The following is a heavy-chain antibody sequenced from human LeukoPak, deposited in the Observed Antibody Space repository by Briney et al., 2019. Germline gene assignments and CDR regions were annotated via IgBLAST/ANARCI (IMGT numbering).Heavy chain of an antibody. CDR3: VTEQSPDGFDP. Sequence: VGSLRLSCAASGFTFSSYGMHWVRQAPGKGLEWVAFIRYDGSNKYYADSVKGRFTISRDNSKNTLDLQMNSLRAEDTAVYYCVTEQSPDGFDPWGQGNPGHRLL. V-gene: IGHV3-30*02. D-gene: IGHD1/OR15-1a*01. CDR2: IRYDGSNK. J-gene: IGHJ5*02. CDR1: GFTFSSYG.